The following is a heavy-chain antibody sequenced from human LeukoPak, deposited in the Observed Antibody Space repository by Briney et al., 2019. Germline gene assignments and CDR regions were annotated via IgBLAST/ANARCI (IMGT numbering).Heavy chain of an antibody. J-gene: IGHJ6*03. V-gene: IGHV3-21*04. Sequence: PGGSLRLSCAASGFTFSSYSMNWVRQAPGKGLEWVSSISSSSSYIYYADSVKGRFTISRDNAKNSLYLQMNSLRAEDTAVYYCAKAEGDYDSSGYYYYYYMDVWGKGTTVTISS. CDR3: AKAEGDYDSSGYYYYYYMDV. CDR2: ISSSSSYI. D-gene: IGHD3-22*01. CDR1: GFTFSSYS.